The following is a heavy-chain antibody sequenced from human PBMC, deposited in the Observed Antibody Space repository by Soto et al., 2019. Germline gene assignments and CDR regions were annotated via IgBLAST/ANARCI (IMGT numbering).Heavy chain of an antibody. D-gene: IGHD1-20*01. J-gene: IGHJ6*02. Sequence: GASVKVSCKASGGTFSSYAISWVRQAPGQGLEWMGGIIPIFGTANYAQNFQSKVTITADESTSTAYMELSSLRSEDTAVYYCARDNWNNPYYYYGMDVWGQGTTVTVSS. V-gene: IGHV1-69*13. CDR2: IIPIFGTA. CDR3: ARDNWNNPYYYYGMDV. CDR1: GGTFSSYA.